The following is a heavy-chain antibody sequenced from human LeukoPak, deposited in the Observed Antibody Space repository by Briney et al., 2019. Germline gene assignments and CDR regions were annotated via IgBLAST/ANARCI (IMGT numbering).Heavy chain of an antibody. V-gene: IGHV1-2*02. CDR3: ARDPVEVGATVSDY. D-gene: IGHD1-26*01. CDR1: GYTFTGYY. CDR2: INHNSGGT. J-gene: IGHJ4*02. Sequence: ASVKVSCKASGYTFTGYYMHWVRQAPGQGLEWMGWINHNSGGTNYAQKFQGRVTMTRDTSISTAYMELSRLRSDDTAVYYCARDPVEVGATVSDYWGQGTLVTVSS.